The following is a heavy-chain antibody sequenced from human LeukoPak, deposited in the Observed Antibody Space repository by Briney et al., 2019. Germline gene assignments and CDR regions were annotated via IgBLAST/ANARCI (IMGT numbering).Heavy chain of an antibody. CDR1: GGSISSSSYY. CDR3: ASVMGQWAPYLDV. J-gene: IGHJ6*02. D-gene: IGHD6-19*01. Sequence: PSETLSLTCTVSGGSISSSSYYWGWIRQPPGKGLEWIGSIYYSGSTYYNPSLKSRVTISVDTSKNQFSLKLSSVTAADTAVYYCASVMGQWAPYLDVWGQGTTVTVSS. V-gene: IGHV4-39*07. CDR2: IYYSGST.